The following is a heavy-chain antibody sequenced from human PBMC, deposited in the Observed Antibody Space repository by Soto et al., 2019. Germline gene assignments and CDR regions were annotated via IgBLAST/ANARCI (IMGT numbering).Heavy chain of an antibody. V-gene: IGHV1-69*02. Sequence: GASVKVSCKASGGTFSSYTISWVRQAPGQGLEWMGRIIPILGIANYAQKLQGRVTMTTDTSTSTAYMELRSLRSDDTAVYYCAEEAPPSLTGARGPLVPVSA. D-gene: IGHD2-2*01. CDR1: GGTFSSYT. CDR2: IIPILGIA. J-gene: IGHJ4*02. CDR3: AEEAPPSLT.